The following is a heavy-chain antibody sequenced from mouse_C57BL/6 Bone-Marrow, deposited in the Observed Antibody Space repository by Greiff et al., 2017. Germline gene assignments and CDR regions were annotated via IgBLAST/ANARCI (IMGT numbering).Heavy chain of an antibody. J-gene: IGHJ3*01. D-gene: IGHD1-1*01. Sequence: QVQLQQSGAELVKPGASVKLSCKASGYTFTSYCMQWVKQRPGPGLEWIGEIDPSDSYTNYNQNFKGKATLTVDTSASTAYMQLSNLTSENTAVYYCAREVATPGSFAYWGQGTLVTVSA. V-gene: IGHV1-50*01. CDR2: IDPSDSYT. CDR1: GYTFTSYC. CDR3: AREVATPGSFAY.